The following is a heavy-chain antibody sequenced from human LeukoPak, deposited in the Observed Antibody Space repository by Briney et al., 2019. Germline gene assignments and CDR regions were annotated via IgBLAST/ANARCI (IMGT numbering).Heavy chain of an antibody. V-gene: IGHV3-74*01. CDR2: INPDGSRI. J-gene: IGHJ4*02. D-gene: IGHD1-26*01. Sequence: GGSLRLSCAASGLTLSNYWMHWVRQAPGKGPVWVSRINPDGSRIDYAESVRGRFTISRDSAKNTLYLQMNSLRAEDTAVYYCSRDFVGADDYWGQGTLVTVSS. CDR1: GLTLSNYW. CDR3: SRDFVGADDY.